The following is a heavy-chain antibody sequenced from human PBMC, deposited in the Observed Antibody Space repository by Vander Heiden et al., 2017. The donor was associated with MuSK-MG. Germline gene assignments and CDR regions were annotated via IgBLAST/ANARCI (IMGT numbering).Heavy chain of an antibody. CDR1: GYNFTANY. D-gene: IGHD3-10*02. J-gene: IGHJ4*02. Sequence: QVQLVQSGAEVKKPGASVKVSGKISGYNFTANYMHWVRKAPGQGLQWMGWINPRREATKYEETFQGRVTMTSDTSISTAYMELTGLKSDDTAVYYCARIVRGFDYWGQGTLVTVSS. CDR2: INPRREAT. V-gene: IGHV1-2*02. CDR3: ARIVRGFDY.